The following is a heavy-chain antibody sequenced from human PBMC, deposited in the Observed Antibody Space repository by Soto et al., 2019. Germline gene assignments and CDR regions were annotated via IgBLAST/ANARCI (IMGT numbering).Heavy chain of an antibody. D-gene: IGHD3-10*01. J-gene: IGHJ6*02. CDR1: GFTFSDYY. V-gene: IGHV3-11*01. CDR3: ARDRTLWFGELLYSWRPDAPQNGMDV. Sequence: PGGSLRLSCAASGFTFSDYYMSWIRQAPGKGLEWVSYISSSGSTIYYADSVKGRFTISRDNAKNSLYLQMNSLRAEDTAVYYCARDRTLWFGELLYSWRPDAPQNGMDVWGQGTTVTVSS. CDR2: ISSSGSTI.